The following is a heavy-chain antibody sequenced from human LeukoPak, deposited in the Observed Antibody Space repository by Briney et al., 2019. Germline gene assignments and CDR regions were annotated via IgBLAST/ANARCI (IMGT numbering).Heavy chain of an antibody. CDR2: ISSSSSTI. CDR3: ARAGPTSRDAFDI. Sequence: PGGSLRLSCAASGFTFSSYSMNWVRQAPGKRLEWVSYISSSSSTIYYADSVKGGFTISRDNAKNSLYLQMNSLRAEDTAVYYCARAGPTSRDAFDIWGQGTMVTVSS. J-gene: IGHJ3*02. CDR1: GFTFSSYS. V-gene: IGHV3-48*04.